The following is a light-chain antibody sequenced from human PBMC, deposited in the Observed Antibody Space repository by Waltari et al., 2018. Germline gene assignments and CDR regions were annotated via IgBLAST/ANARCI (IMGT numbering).Light chain of an antibody. CDR1: QSISRY. CDR3: QHHFRLPAT. V-gene: IGKV3-20*01. J-gene: IGKJ1*01. Sequence: SGRSSQSISRYLAWYQQKPGQAPRRLIYGASNRATGVPPRFSGSGSGTDFSLTISGLEPEDSAVYYCQHHFRLPATFGQGTKVEIK. CDR2: GAS.